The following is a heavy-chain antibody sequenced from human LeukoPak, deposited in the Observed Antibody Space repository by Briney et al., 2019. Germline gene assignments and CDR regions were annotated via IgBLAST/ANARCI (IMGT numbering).Heavy chain of an antibody. CDR2: EDGET. CDR3: ATGLIRYFDWLRAYYFDY. J-gene: IGHJ4*02. V-gene: IGHV1-24*01. Sequence: EDGETIYAQKFQGRVTMTEDTSTDTAYMELSSLRSEDTAVYYCATGLIRYFDWLRAYYFDYWGQGTLVTVSS. D-gene: IGHD3-9*01.